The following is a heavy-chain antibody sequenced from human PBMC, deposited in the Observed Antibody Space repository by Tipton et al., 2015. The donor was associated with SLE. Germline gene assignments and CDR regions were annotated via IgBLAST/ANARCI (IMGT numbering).Heavy chain of an antibody. CDR2: ISSNGDTT. CDR1: GFTFSTYA. Sequence: GSLRLSCSASGFTFSTYAMHWVRQTLGKGLEYVSAISSNGDTTYYEDSVKGRFTISRDNSKNTLYLQMSSLRAEDTAVYYCVKDLSCSSISCYGSRQGMDVWGQGTTVTVSS. V-gene: IGHV3-64D*06. J-gene: IGHJ6*02. D-gene: IGHD2-2*01. CDR3: VKDLSCSSISCYGSRQGMDV.